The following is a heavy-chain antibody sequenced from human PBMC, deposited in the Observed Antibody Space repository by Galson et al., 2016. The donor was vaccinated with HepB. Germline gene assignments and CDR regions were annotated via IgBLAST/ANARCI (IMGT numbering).Heavy chain of an antibody. CDR2: INHSGNT. CDR3: ASRWRY. J-gene: IGHJ4*02. V-gene: IGHV4-34*01. CDR1: GGSFSGHY. D-gene: IGHD1-14*01. Sequence: SETLSLTCAVYGGSFSGHYWSWIRQSPGKGLEWIGEINHSGNTRYNLSLKSRLTISVDTSKNQFSLRVTSVTAADTAVYYCASRWRYWGQGTLVTVSS.